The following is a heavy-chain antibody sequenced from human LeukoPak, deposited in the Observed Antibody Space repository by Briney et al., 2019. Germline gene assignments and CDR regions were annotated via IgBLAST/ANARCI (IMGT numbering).Heavy chain of an antibody. V-gene: IGHV4-39*07. D-gene: IGHD4-17*01. J-gene: IGHJ3*02. Sequence: SETLSLTCTVSGGSISSSSYYWGWIRQPPGKGLEWIGSIYYSGSTYYNPSLKSRVTISVDTSKNQFSLKLSSVTAADTAVYYCASYNDYGDYLRALNAFDIWGQGTMVTVS. CDR2: IYYSGST. CDR3: ASYNDYGDYLRALNAFDI. CDR1: GGSISSSSYY.